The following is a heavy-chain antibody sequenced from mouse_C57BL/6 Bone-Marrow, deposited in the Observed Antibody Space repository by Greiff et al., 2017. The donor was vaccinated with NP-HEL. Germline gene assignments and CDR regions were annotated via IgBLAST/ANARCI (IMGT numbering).Heavy chain of an antibody. D-gene: IGHD2-4*01. Sequence: EVKLVESGGGLVKPGGSLKLSCAASGFTFSSYAMSWVRQTPEKRLEWVATISDGGSYTYYPDNVKGRFTISRDNAKNNLYLQMSHLKSEDTAMYYCARDYYDFVAWFAYWGQGTLVTVSA. CDR3: ARDYYDFVAWFAY. J-gene: IGHJ3*01. CDR1: GFTFSSYA. V-gene: IGHV5-4*01. CDR2: ISDGGSYT.